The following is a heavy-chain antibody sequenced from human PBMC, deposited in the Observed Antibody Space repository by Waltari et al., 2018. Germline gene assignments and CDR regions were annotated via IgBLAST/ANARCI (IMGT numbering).Heavy chain of an antibody. J-gene: IGHJ4*02. Sequence: QVQLQESGPGLVKPSATLSLTCTVSGGSISRYYWSWIRQPAGKGLEWIGRIYTSGSSNDNPSLKSRVTRSGDTSKNQVSLKLSSVTAADTAVYYGARDRGSAAAGVFDYWGQGTLVTVSS. CDR2: IYTSGSS. CDR3: ARDRGSAAAGVFDY. V-gene: IGHV4-4*07. CDR1: GGSISRYY. D-gene: IGHD6-13*01.